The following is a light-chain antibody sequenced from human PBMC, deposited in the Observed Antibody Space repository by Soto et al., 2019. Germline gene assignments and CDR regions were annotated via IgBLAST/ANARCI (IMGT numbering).Light chain of an antibody. CDR3: FAYTASGTRG. J-gene: IGLJ3*02. CDR1: SSDIGGYNY. CDR2: EVT. V-gene: IGLV2-14*01. Sequence: QSVLTQPAPVSGSPGQSFTISCTGASSDIGGYNYVSWYQHHPGKAPKLLIYEVTNRPSGVSNRFSGSKSGKTASLTLSGLQAEYEADDYWFAYTASGTRGFGGGTKVSVL.